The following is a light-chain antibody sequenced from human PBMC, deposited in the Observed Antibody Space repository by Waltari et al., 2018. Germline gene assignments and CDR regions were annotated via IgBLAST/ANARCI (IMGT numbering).Light chain of an antibody. CDR1: SSDVGGYNY. V-gene: IGLV2-8*01. CDR3: SSYGGSNNLV. J-gene: IGLJ3*02. Sequence: QSALTQPPSASGSPGQSVTISCTVTSSDVGGYNYVSWYQQPPGKAPKVMFYEVSKRPSAVPDRFSGSTSGNTASLTVSGVQAEDEADYYCSSYGGSNNLVFGGGTKLTVL. CDR2: EVS.